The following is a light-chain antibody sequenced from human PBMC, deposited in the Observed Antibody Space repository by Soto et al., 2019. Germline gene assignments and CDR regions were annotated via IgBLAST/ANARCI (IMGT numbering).Light chain of an antibody. CDR3: CSFAGSTTW. CDR1: SSDVGTYKP. J-gene: IGLJ3*02. CDR2: DDI. V-gene: IGLV2-23*01. Sequence: QSALTQPASVSGSPGQSITISCTGTSSDVGTYKPVSWYQQHPGKAPKVIIYDDIKRPSGVSNRFSGSKSGNMASLTISGLQAEDEADYYCCSFAGSTTWFGGGTQLTVL.